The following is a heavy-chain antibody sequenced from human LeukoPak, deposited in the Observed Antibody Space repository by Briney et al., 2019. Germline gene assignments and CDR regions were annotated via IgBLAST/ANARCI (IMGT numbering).Heavy chain of an antibody. V-gene: IGHV1-18*01. CDR3: ARTSGVSVAGSPYYFDF. Sequence: ASVKVSCKASGYLFINYGITWLRQAPGQGLECMGWISPYSGNTDYAQKLQGKVTMTTDRSTTTAYMELRSLGFDDTAVYYCARTSGVSVAGSPYYFDFWGQGTLITVSS. J-gene: IGHJ4*02. CDR1: GYLFINYG. D-gene: IGHD6-13*01. CDR2: ISPYSGNT.